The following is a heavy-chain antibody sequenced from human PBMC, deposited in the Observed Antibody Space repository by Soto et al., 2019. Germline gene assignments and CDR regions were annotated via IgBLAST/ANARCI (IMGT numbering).Heavy chain of an antibody. CDR2: IYYSGSS. D-gene: IGHD2-15*01. V-gene: IGHV4-59*12. Sequence: SETLSLTCTVSGGSISSYYWSWIRQPPGKGLEWIGNIYYSGSSNYNPSLKSRVTISVDTSKNQFSLKLSSVTAADTAVYYCAKRLVVVAATDNDYWGQGTLVTVSS. CDR1: GGSISSYY. J-gene: IGHJ4*02. CDR3: AKRLVVVAATDNDY.